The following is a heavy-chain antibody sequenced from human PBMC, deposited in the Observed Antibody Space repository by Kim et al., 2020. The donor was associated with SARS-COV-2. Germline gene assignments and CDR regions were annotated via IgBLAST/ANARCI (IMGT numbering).Heavy chain of an antibody. J-gene: IGHJ4*02. Sequence: DSGKGRFTSSRDNAKNSLYLQRNSPRAEDTAVYYCAIPLDYSSSWGIVDYWGQGTLVTVSS. V-gene: IGHV3-21*01. CDR3: AIPLDYSSSWGIVDY. D-gene: IGHD6-13*01.